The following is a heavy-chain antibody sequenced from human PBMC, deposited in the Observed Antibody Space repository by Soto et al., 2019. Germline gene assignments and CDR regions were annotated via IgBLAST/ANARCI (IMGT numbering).Heavy chain of an antibody. J-gene: IGHJ5*02. Sequence: SVTVSCTASGGTFSSYAISWVRQAPGQGLEWMGGIIPIFGTANYAQKFQGRVTITADESTSTAYMELSSLRSEDTAVYYCARAVYCTNGVCYRWFDPWGQGTLVTVSS. CDR2: IIPIFGTA. D-gene: IGHD2-8*01. CDR1: GGTFSSYA. V-gene: IGHV1-69*13. CDR3: ARAVYCTNGVCYRWFDP.